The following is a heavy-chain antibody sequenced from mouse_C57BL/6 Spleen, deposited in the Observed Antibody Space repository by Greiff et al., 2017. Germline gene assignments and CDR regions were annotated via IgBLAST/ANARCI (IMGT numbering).Heavy chain of an antibody. CDR2: INPYNGDT. Sequence: EVMLQQSGPELVKPGDSVKISCKASGYSFTGYFMNWVMQSHGTSLEWIGRINPYNGDTFYNQKFKGKATLTVDKSSRTAHMELRSLTSEVSAVDYCARDGSSYYAMDYWGQGTSVTVSS. CDR3: ARDGSSYYAMDY. V-gene: IGHV1-20*01. J-gene: IGHJ4*01. D-gene: IGHD1-1*01. CDR1: GYSFTGYF.